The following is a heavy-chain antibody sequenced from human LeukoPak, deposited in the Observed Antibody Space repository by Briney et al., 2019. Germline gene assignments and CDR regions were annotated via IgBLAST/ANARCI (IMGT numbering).Heavy chain of an antibody. V-gene: IGHV4-59*08. D-gene: IGHD1-26*01. CDR3: ASLDSVGATLDY. J-gene: IGHJ4*02. CDR1: GGSISSYY. Sequence: PSETLSLTCTVSGGSISSYYWSWIRQPPGKGLEWIGYIYYSGSTKYNPSLKSRVTISVDASKNQFSLKLSSVAAADPAVYYCASLDSVGATLDYWGQGTLVTVSS. CDR2: IYYSGST.